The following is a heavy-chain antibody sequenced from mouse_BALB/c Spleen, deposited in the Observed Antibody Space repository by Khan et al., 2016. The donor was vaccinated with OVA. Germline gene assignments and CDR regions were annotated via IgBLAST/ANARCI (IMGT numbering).Heavy chain of an antibody. J-gene: IGHJ2*01. CDR3: ARSVTMTTVVATDFDY. CDR2: ISYSGRT. D-gene: IGHD1-1*01. V-gene: IGHV3-2*02. Sequence: EVKLLESGPGLVKPSQSLSLTCTVTGYSITSDYAWNWIRQFPGNKLEWMGYISYSGRTSYNPSLKSRISITRDTSKNPFFLQLNSVTTEDTATXYCARSVTMTTVVATDFDYWGQGTTLTVSA. CDR1: GYSITSDYA.